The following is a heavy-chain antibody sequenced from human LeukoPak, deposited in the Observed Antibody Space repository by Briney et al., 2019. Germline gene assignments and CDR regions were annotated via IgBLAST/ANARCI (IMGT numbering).Heavy chain of an antibody. CDR2: INHSGST. CDR1: GFTVSRKY. V-gene: IGHV4-34*01. Sequence: PGGSLRLSCAASGFTVSRKYMSWVRQAPGKGLEWIGEINHSGSTNYNPSLKSRVTISVDTSKNQFSLKLSSVTAADTAVYYCARGGYYDSSGYRLWGQGTLVTVSS. J-gene: IGHJ4*02. D-gene: IGHD3-22*01. CDR3: ARGGYYDSSGYRL.